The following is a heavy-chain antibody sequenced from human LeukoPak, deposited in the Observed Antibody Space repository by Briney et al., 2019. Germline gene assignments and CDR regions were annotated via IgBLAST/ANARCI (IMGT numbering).Heavy chain of an antibody. CDR3: ARERPASASAFDI. CDR1: GLTFSTSG. Sequence: GGSLRLSCTASGLTFSTSGFNWVRQAPGKGLEWVASIGPTGSDRYHADSIKGRFTISRDNANNFLYLQMNSLRAEDTAVYYCARERPASASAFDIWGQGTVVTVSS. V-gene: IGHV3-21*06. CDR2: IGPTGSDR. J-gene: IGHJ3*02. D-gene: IGHD3-10*01.